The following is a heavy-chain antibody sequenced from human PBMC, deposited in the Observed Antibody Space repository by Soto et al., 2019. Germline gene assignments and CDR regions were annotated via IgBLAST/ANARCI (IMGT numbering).Heavy chain of an antibody. D-gene: IGHD2-15*01. Sequence: PGGSLRLSCAGSGFTFVDSYMSWIRQAPGKGLEWLSYISPGSRYPAYADSVKGRFTISRDYAKRSLYLQMMSLTAEDTAIYYCVRGGGGGLFDPWGQGTMVTV. CDR2: ISPGSRYP. CDR3: VRGGGGGLFDP. V-gene: IGHV3-11*06. J-gene: IGHJ5*02. CDR1: GFTFVDSY.